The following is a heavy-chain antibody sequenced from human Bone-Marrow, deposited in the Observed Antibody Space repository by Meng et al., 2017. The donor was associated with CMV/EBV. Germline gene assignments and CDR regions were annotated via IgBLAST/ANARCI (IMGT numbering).Heavy chain of an antibody. D-gene: IGHD5-12*01. CDR3: AGGGVATFDAFDI. Sequence: GGSLRLSCAASGFTFSSYEMNWVRQAPGKGLEWVSYISSSGSTIYYADSVKGRFTISRDKAKNSLYLQMNSLRAEETAVYYCAGGGVATFDAFDIWGQGTMVTVSS. V-gene: IGHV3-48*03. CDR1: GFTFSSYE. CDR2: ISSSGSTI. J-gene: IGHJ3*02.